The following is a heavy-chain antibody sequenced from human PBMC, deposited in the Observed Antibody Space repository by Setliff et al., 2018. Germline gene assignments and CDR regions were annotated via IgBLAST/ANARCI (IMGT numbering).Heavy chain of an antibody. V-gene: IGHV4-4*02. Sequence: PSETLSLTCAVSGDSISSGNWWSWVRQPTEKGLEWIGEINHSGNTNYNPSLKSRVTISVDKSTNQFSLKLNSVTAADTAVYYCVRTDYSDGRYSMDVWGKGTTVTVSS. CDR2: INHSGNT. D-gene: IGHD6-19*01. J-gene: IGHJ6*03. CDR3: VRTDYSDGRYSMDV. CDR1: GDSISSGNW.